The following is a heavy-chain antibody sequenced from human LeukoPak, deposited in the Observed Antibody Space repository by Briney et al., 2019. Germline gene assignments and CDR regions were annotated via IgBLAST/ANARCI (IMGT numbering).Heavy chain of an antibody. CDR2: ISYDGSNK. V-gene: IGHV3-30-3*01. Sequence: GGSLRLSCAASGFTFSSYAMHWVRQAPGKGLEWVAVISYDGSNKYYADSVKGRFTISRDNSKNTLYLQMNSLRAEDTAVYYCARGRGYSYGCFDYWGQGTLVTVSS. CDR1: GFTFSSYA. J-gene: IGHJ4*02. D-gene: IGHD5-18*01. CDR3: ARGRGYSYGCFDY.